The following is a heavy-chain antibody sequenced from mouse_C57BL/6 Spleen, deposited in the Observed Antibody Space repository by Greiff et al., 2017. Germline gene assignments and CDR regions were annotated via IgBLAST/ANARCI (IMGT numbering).Heavy chain of an antibody. Sequence: QVQLQQPGAELVKPGASVKLSCKASGYTFTSYWMHWVKQRPGRGLEWIGRIDPNSGGTNYNEKFKGKATLTVDNPSSTAYMQLRSLTSEDSAVCSCPIGMVKDYWGQGTTLTVSS. CDR3: PIGMVKDY. V-gene: IGHV1-72*01. CDR1: GYTFTSYW. D-gene: IGHD2-3*01. CDR2: IDPNSGGT. J-gene: IGHJ2*01.